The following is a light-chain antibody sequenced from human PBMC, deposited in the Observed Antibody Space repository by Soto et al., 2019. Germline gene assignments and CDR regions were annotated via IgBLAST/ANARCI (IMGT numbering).Light chain of an antibody. J-gene: IGKJ2*01. CDR3: QQSYSTLMYT. CDR2: AAS. Sequence: DIQMTQSPSSLSASVGDRVTITCRASQSISSYLNWYQQKPGKVPKLLIYAASSLQSGVPSRFSGSGSGTDFTLTISSLQPEDFATYYCQQSYSTLMYTFGQGTKVDI. CDR1: QSISSY. V-gene: IGKV1-39*01.